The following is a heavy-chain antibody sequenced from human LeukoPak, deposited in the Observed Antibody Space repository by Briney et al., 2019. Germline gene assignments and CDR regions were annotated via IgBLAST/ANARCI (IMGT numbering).Heavy chain of an antibody. Sequence: GASVKVSCKASGYTFTSYYIHWVRQAPGQGLEWMGLINPSGGSTNYAQKFQGRVTMTRDTSTSTVYMELSSLRSEDTAVYYCARDTRYSSSWYAFDPWGQGTLVTVSS. CDR3: ARDTRYSSSWYAFDP. CDR2: INPSGGST. D-gene: IGHD6-13*01. V-gene: IGHV1-46*01. J-gene: IGHJ5*02. CDR1: GYTFTSYY.